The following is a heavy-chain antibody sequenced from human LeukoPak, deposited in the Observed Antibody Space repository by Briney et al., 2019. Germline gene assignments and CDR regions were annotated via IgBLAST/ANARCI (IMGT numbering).Heavy chain of an antibody. J-gene: IGHJ5*02. D-gene: IGHD3-9*01. CDR2: INHSGST. Sequence: PSETLSLTCAVYGGSFSGYYWSWIRQPPGKGLEWIGEINHSGSTNYNPSLKSRVTISVDTSKNQFSLKLSSVTAADTAVYYCARGPHYDILTGYKNWFDPWGQGTLVTVSS. CDR1: GGSFSGYY. V-gene: IGHV4-34*01. CDR3: ARGPHYDILTGYKNWFDP.